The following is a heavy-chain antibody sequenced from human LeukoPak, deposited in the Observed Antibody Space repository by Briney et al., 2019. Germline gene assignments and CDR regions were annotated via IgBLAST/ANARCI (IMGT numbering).Heavy chain of an antibody. J-gene: IGHJ4*02. D-gene: IGHD3-22*01. CDR2: IYHSGST. CDR1: GGSISSGGYY. V-gene: IGHV4-30-2*01. Sequence: SQTLSLTCTVSGGSISSGGYYWSWIRQPPGKGLEWIGYIYHSGSTYYNPSLKSRVTISVDRSKNQFSLKLSSVTAADTAVYYCAREKYYDSSGYNLWGQGTLVTVSS. CDR3: AREKYYDSSGYNL.